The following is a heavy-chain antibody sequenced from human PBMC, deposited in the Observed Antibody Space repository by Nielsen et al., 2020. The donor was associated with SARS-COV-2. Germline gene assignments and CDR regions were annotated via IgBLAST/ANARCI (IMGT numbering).Heavy chain of an antibody. CDR1: GYTFTSYA. J-gene: IGHJ4*02. D-gene: IGHD5-18*01. CDR2: INAGNGNT. V-gene: IGHV1-3*01. CDR3: ARGIQLWLRSDY. Sequence: ASVKVSCKASGYTFTSYAMHWVRQAPGQRLEWMGWINAGNGNTKYSQKFQGRVTIIRDTSASTAYMELSSLRSEDTAVYYCARGIQLWLRSDYWGQGTLVTVSS.